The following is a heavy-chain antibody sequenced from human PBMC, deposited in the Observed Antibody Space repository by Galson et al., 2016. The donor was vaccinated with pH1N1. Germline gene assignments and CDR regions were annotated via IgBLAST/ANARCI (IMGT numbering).Heavy chain of an antibody. J-gene: IGHJ4*02. Sequence: SVKVSRKASGFTFTTYGFTWVRQAPGQGLEWMGWISGNNGDSHYAQKVKGRVTVTIDTSTSTAYLEVRGLTSDDTAVYYCARKGTGWPLDYWGQGTLVTVSS. CDR1: GFTFTTYG. CDR2: ISGNNGDS. D-gene: IGHD2-15*01. V-gene: IGHV1-18*01. CDR3: ARKGTGWPLDY.